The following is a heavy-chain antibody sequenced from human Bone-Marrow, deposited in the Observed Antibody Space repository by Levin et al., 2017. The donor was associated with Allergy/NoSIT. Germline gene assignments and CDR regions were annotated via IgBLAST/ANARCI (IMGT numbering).Heavy chain of an antibody. CDR2: VYWDDDK. J-gene: IGHJ4*02. CDR1: GFSLSTNGVG. Sequence: SGPTLVKPTQTLTLTCTCSGFSLSTNGVGVGWIRQPPGKALEWLTHVYWDDDKRYNPSLKSRLTVTKDTSKNHVVLIVTNMDPVDTATYYCVQTATGNWPTSFENWGQGTLVIVSS. CDR3: VQTATGNWPTSFEN. D-gene: IGHD4-23*01. V-gene: IGHV2-5*02.